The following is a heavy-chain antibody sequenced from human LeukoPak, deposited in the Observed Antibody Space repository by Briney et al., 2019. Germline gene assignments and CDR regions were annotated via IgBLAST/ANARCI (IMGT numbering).Heavy chain of an antibody. Sequence: VTSVKVSCKASGFTFTSSAVQWGRQARGQRLEWIGWIVVGSGNTNYAQKFQERVTITRDMSTSTVYMELSSLRSEDTAVYYCAAEGRPTVVTFRKGAVDLWGQGTMVTVSS. D-gene: IGHD4-23*01. J-gene: IGHJ3*01. CDR3: AAEGRPTVVTFRKGAVDL. CDR2: IVVGSGNT. CDR1: GFTFTSSA. V-gene: IGHV1-58*01.